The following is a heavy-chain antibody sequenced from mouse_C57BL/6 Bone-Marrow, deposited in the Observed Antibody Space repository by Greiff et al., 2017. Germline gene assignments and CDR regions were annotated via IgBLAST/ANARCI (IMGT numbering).Heavy chain of an antibody. CDR3: GTPDGDYVAWFAY. V-gene: IGHV1-64*01. Sequence: VQLQQPGAELVKPGASVKLSCKASGYTFTSYWMHWVKQRPGQGLEWIGMIHPNSGSTNYNEKFKSKATLTVDQSSSTAYMQLSSLTAEDSAVXYGGTPDGDYVAWFAYWGEGTLVTVAA. CDR1: GYTFTSYW. J-gene: IGHJ3*01. CDR2: IHPNSGST. D-gene: IGHD2-13*01.